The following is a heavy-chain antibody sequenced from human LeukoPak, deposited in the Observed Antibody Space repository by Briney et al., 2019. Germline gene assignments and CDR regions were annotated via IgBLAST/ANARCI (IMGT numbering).Heavy chain of an antibody. CDR2: ISSSGSTI. CDR3: ARVFTMVRGYNWFDP. CDR1: GFTFSSYE. Sequence: PGGSLRLSCAASGFTFSSYEMNWVRQAPGQGLEWVSYISSSGSTIYYADSVKGRFTISRDNAKNSLYLQMNSLRAEDTAVYYCARVFTMVRGYNWFDPWGQGTLVTVSS. J-gene: IGHJ5*02. V-gene: IGHV3-48*03. D-gene: IGHD3-10*01.